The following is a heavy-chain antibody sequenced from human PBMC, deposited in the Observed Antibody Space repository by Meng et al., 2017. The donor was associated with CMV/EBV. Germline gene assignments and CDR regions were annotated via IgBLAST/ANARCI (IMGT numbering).Heavy chain of an antibody. CDR1: GFTFSPFW. J-gene: IGHJ6*02. V-gene: IGHV3-7*01. D-gene: IGHD3-10*01. Sequence: GESLKISCGSYGFTFSPFWMSWFRRAPGKGLEWVAHISPDGTLTYYVDSVRGRFTISRDNTENSIYLHMSTLRAEDTAVYYCARLGELLWFGEPLLGMDVWGQGTTVTVSS. CDR2: ISPDGTLT. CDR3: ARLGELLWFGEPLLGMDV.